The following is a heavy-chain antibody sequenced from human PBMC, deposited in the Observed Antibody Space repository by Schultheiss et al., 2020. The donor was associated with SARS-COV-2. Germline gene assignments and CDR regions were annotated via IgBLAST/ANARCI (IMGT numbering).Heavy chain of an antibody. CDR3: ARTHRGIAARPFDY. J-gene: IGHJ4*02. CDR1: GGSISSYY. CDR2: IYYSGST. D-gene: IGHD6-6*01. V-gene: IGHV4-59*01. Sequence: SETLSLTCTVSGGSISSYYWSWIRQPPGKGLEWIGYIYYSGSTNYNPSLKSRVTISVDTSKNQFSLKLSSVTAADTAVYYCARTHRGIAARPFDYWGQGTLVTVSS.